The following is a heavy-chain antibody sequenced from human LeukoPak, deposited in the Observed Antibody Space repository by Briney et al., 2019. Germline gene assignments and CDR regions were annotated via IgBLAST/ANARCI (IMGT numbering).Heavy chain of an antibody. J-gene: IGHJ4*02. CDR3: ARQRSSTSCLDY. V-gene: IGHV4-59*01. D-gene: IGHD2-2*01. CDR2: IYYSGTT. CDR1: GGSISSYY. Sequence: SETLSLTCTISGGSISSYYWSWIRQPPGKGLEWIGYIYYSGTTYDNPSLKSRVTISLDTSKNQFSLKLSSVTTADTAVYYCARQRSSTSCLDYWGQGTLVTVSS.